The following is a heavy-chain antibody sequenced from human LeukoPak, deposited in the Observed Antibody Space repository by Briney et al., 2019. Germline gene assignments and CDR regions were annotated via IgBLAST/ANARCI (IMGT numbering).Heavy chain of an antibody. D-gene: IGHD1-26*01. J-gene: IGHJ6*02. Sequence: GGSLRLSCAASGFTVSSNYMSWVRQAPGKWLEWVSVIYSGGSTYYADSVKGRFTISRHNSKNTLYLQMNSLRAEDTAVYYCARGLGSVSSYGMDVWGQGTTVTVSS. CDR3: ARGLGSVSSYGMDV. V-gene: IGHV3-53*04. CDR2: IYSGGST. CDR1: GFTVSSNY.